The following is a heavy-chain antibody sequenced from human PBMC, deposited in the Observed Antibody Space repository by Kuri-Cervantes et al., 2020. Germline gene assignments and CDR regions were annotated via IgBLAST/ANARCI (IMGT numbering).Heavy chain of an antibody. CDR2: INIDSGGI. Sequence: ASVKVSCKASGYTFTGYYIQWVRQAPGQGLQWMGWINIDSGGINSAQKFQGRVTMTRDTSTSTVYMELSSLRSEDTAVYYCARVDVTMIVVGALGAFDIWGQGTMVTVSS. J-gene: IGHJ3*02. CDR1: GYTFTGYY. D-gene: IGHD3-22*01. CDR3: ARVDVTMIVVGALGAFDI. V-gene: IGHV1-2*02.